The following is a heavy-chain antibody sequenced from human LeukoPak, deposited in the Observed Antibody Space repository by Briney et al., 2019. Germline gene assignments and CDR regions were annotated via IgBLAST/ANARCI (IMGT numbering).Heavy chain of an antibody. CDR2: INHSGST. J-gene: IGHJ4*02. CDR1: GGSFSGYY. D-gene: IGHD3-10*01. Sequence: TSETLSLTCAVYGGSFSGYYWSWIRQPPGKGLEWIGEINHSGSTNYNPSLKSRVTISVDTSKNQFSLKLSSVTAADTAVYYWARTAITMGTDFGRATLYDYWGQGTLVTVSS. V-gene: IGHV4-34*01. CDR3: ARTAITMGTDFGRATLYDY.